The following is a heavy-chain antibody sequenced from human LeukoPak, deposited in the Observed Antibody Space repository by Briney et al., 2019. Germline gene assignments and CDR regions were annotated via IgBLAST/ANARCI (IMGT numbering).Heavy chain of an antibody. CDR1: EFTFSNYA. D-gene: IGHD2-21*01. J-gene: IGHJ4*02. CDR2: IVGSGTGT. V-gene: IGHV3-23*01. Sequence: GESLRLSCAASEFTFSNYAMTWVRQAPGKGLQWVSSIVGSGTGTYYADSVKGRFAISRDNSKNTLYLQMNSLRAEDTAVYYCARETIRYFDYWGQGTLVTVSS. CDR3: ARETIRYFDY.